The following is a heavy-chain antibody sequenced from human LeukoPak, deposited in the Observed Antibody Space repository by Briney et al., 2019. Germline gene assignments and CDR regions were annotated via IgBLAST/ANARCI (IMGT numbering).Heavy chain of an antibody. V-gene: IGHV3-30*18. CDR2: ISYDGSNK. CDR1: GFTFSSYA. CDR3: AKVLVPYKQGPLLD. D-gene: IGHD6-19*01. Sequence: GGSLRFSCAASGFTFSSYAMSWVRQAPGKGLEWVAVISYDGSNKYYADSVKGRFTISRDNSKNTLYLQMNSLRAEDTAVYYCAKVLVPYKQGPLLDWGQGTLVTVSS. J-gene: IGHJ4*02.